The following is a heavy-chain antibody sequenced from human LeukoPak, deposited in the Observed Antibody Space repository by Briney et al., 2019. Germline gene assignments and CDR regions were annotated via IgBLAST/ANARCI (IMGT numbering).Heavy chain of an antibody. CDR1: GFTFSNYW. D-gene: IGHD3-22*01. J-gene: IGHJ4*02. Sequence: PGRSLRLSCAVSGFTFSNYWMHWVRQAPGTGLGSVWRINGDGSTTAYAGFVKGGFTIFREKVKKSMYLQMNSLRAGDTALYYCVRLKEDSSSWGRNWGQGTLVTVSS. CDR3: VRLKEDSSSWGRN. CDR2: INGDGSTT. V-gene: IGHV3-74*01.